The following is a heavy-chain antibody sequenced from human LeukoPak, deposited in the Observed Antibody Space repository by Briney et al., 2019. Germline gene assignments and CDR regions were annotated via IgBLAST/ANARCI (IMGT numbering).Heavy chain of an antibody. Sequence: ASVKVSCKASGYTFTSYDINWVRQATGQGLEWMGWMNPNSGHTGYAQKLQGRVTMTTDTSTSTAYMELRSLRSDDTAVYYCARGCHYYDSSGYYCYWGQGTLATVSS. CDR3: ARGCHYYDSSGYYCY. J-gene: IGHJ4*02. V-gene: IGHV1-8*01. CDR2: MNPNSGHT. D-gene: IGHD3-22*01. CDR1: GYTFTSYD.